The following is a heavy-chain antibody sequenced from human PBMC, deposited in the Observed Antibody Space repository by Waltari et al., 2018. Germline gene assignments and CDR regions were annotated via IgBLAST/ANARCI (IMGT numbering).Heavy chain of an antibody. CDR2: LIPIFGTA. J-gene: IGHJ6*02. CDR1: GGTFSSYA. CDR3: ARSGSSWSHYYYYGMDV. V-gene: IGHV1-69*05. D-gene: IGHD6-13*01. Sequence: QVQLVQSGAEVKKPGSSVKVSCKASGGTFSSYAISWVRQAPGQGLEWMGGLIPIFGTANYAQKFQGRVTITTDESTSTAYMELSSLRAEDTAVYYCARSGSSWSHYYYYGMDVWGQGTTVTVSS.